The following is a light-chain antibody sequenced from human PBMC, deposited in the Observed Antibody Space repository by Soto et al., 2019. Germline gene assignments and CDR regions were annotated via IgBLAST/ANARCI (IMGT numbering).Light chain of an antibody. J-gene: IGLJ2*01. CDR2: SNN. CDR3: AAWDDSLNGVL. V-gene: IGLV1-44*01. CDR1: SSNIGSNT. Sequence: QSVLTQPPSASGTPGQRVTISCSGSSSNIGSNTVNWYRHLPGTAPKLLIYSNNQRPSGVPDRFSGSKSGTSASLAISGLQSEDEADYYCAAWDDSLNGVLFGGGTKLTVL.